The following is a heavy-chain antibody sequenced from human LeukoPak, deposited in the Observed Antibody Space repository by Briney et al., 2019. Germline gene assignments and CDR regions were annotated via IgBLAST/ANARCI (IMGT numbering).Heavy chain of an antibody. V-gene: IGHV4-61*02. CDR2: IYTSGST. J-gene: IGHJ6*03. Sequence: SETLSLTCTVSGGSISSGSYYWSWIRQPAEKGLEWIGRIYTSGSTNYNPSLKSRVTISVDTSKNQFSLKLSSVTAADTAVYYCASKRIAMVRGASYYMDVWGKGTTVTVSS. CDR3: ASKRIAMVRGASYYMDV. D-gene: IGHD3-10*01. CDR1: GGSISSGSYY.